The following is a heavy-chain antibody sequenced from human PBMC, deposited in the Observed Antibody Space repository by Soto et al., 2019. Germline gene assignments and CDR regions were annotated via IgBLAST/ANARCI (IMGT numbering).Heavy chain of an antibody. J-gene: IGHJ4*02. D-gene: IGHD4-4*01. CDR2: TWYDGSQK. CDR1: GFTFRSYG. V-gene: IGHV3-33*01. Sequence: ESGGGVVQPGRSLRLSCAASGFTFRSYGMHWVRQAPGKGLEWVAVTWYDGSQKYYADSVKGRFTISRDNSKNTLYLQMNSMRAEDTAVYYCAGGHYRIDYWGQGTLVTVSS. CDR3: AGGHYRIDY.